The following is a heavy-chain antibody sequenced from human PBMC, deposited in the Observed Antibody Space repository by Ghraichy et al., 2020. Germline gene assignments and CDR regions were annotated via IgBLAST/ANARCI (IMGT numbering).Heavy chain of an antibody. D-gene: IGHD6-19*01. CDR2: IYYSGTT. Sequence: SQTLSLTCVVSGGSISSRGYSWNWIRQPPGKGLEWIGYIYYSGTTHYNPSLKGRVTISVDTSKNQFSLKLSSVTTADTAVYYCVRGRSGWHEEGLDYWGQGTLVTVSS. J-gene: IGHJ4*02. CDR3: VRGRSGWHEEGLDY. V-gene: IGHV4-30-4*07. CDR1: GGSISSRGYS.